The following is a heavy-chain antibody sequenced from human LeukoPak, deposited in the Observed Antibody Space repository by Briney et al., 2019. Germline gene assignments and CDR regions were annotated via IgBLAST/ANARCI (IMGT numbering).Heavy chain of an antibody. V-gene: IGHV4-61*02. CDR2: IYTSGST. CDR1: GGSISSGSYY. J-gene: IGHJ5*02. D-gene: IGHD2-2*01. CDR3: AREADIVVVPAAMGIDP. Sequence: SETLSLTCTVSGGSISSGSYYWSWIRQPAGKGLEWIGRIYTSGSTNYNPSLKSRVTISVDTSKYQFSLKLSSVTAADTAVYYCAREADIVVVPAAMGIDPWGQGTLVTVSS.